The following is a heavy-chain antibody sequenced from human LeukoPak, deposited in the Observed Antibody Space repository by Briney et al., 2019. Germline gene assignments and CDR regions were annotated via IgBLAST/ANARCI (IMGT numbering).Heavy chain of an antibody. D-gene: IGHD3-10*01. J-gene: IGHJ4*02. CDR2: ISSSSTYI. V-gene: IGHV3-21*01. Sequence: GGCLRLSCAASGFTFSGYSMNWVRQAPGKGLEWDSSISSSSTYIYYADSVKGRFTISRDNAKNSLYLQMNSLRAEDTAVYYCARLGGSGGHSVDYWGQGTLVTVSS. CDR3: ARLGGSGGHSVDY. CDR1: GFTFSGYS.